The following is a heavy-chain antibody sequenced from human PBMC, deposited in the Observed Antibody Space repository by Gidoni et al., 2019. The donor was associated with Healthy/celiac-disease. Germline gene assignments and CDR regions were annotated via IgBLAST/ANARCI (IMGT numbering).Heavy chain of an antibody. CDR1: GGSISSGSYY. J-gene: IGHJ4*02. CDR3: ARTSYSSSRRDY. D-gene: IGHD6-13*01. V-gene: IGHV4-61*02. Sequence: QVQLQESGPRLVKPSQTLSVTCPVSGGSISSGSYYWSWIRQPAVKGLELIGRIYTSGSTNYNPSLKRRGTISVYTSKNQFSLKLSSVTAADTAVYYCARTSYSSSRRDYWGQGTLVTVSS. CDR2: IYTSGST.